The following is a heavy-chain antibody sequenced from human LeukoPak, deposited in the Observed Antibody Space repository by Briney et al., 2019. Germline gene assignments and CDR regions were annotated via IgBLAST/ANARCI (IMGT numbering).Heavy chain of an antibody. CDR1: GFTFSSYE. D-gene: IGHD4-23*01. V-gene: IGHV3-48*03. CDR3: ASLYGGNLYSGLDV. CDR2: IRSSGSPI. J-gene: IGHJ6*02. Sequence: GGSLRLSCAASGFTFSSYEMNWVRQAPGKGLEWLSYIRSSGSPIYYADSVKGRFTISRDNGKNSLYLQMDDLRAEDTAVYYCASLYGGNLYSGLDVWGQGTAVTVSS.